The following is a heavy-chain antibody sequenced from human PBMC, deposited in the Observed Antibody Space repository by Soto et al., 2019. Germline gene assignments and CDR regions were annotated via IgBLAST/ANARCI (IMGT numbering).Heavy chain of an antibody. J-gene: IGHJ3*02. V-gene: IGHV4-59*01. Sequence: QVQLQESGPGLVKPSETLSLTCTASGGSISSYYWSWIRQPPGKGLEWLGYIYYSGSTNYNPSLKSRVTISVDTSKNQVSLKLSSLTAADTAVYYWARRYGSAFDIWGQGTMVTVAS. CDR2: IYYSGST. CDR3: ARRYGSAFDI. CDR1: GGSISSYY. D-gene: IGHD3-10*01.